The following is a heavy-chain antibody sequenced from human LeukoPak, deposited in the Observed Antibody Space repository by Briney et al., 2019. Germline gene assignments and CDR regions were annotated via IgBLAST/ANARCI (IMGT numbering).Heavy chain of an antibody. CDR2: LRTTEST. D-gene: IGHD3-10*01. Sequence: PSETLSLTCTVSGGSMSNYYWSWIRQPAEKGLEWIGRLRTTESTNYNPSLKSRVTISLDTSKSQFSLKLRSVTAADTAMYYCARHSGRLAGWYFDFWGRGTLVTVSS. CDR1: GGSMSNYY. CDR3: ARHSGRLAGWYFDF. J-gene: IGHJ2*01. V-gene: IGHV4-4*07.